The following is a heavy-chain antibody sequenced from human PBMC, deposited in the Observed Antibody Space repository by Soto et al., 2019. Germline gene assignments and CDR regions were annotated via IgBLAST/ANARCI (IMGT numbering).Heavy chain of an antibody. CDR3: AKDREEFYYDSWGMDV. CDR1: GFSFSSYG. CDR2: ISYDGSNK. V-gene: IGHV3-30*18. Sequence: QVQLVESGGGVVQPGRSLRLSCAASGFSFSSYGMHWVRQAPGKGLEWVAVISYDGSNKYYADSVKGRFTISRDNSKNTLYLQMNSLRAEDTAVYYCAKDREEFYYDSWGMDVW. J-gene: IGHJ6*01. D-gene: IGHD3-22*01.